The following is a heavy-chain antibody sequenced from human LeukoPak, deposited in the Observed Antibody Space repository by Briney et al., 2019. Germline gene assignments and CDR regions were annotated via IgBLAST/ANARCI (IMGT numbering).Heavy chain of an antibody. CDR2: IYYSGST. CDR3: ARVDGDGYNYPNDAFDI. V-gene: IGHV4-59*01. Sequence: GSLRLSCAASGFTFSSYAMSWVRQAPGKGLEWIGYIYYSGSTNYNPSLKSRVTISVDTSKNQFSLKLSSVTAADTAVYYCARVDGDGYNYPNDAFDIWGQGTMVTVSS. D-gene: IGHD5-24*01. J-gene: IGHJ3*02. CDR1: GFTFSSYA.